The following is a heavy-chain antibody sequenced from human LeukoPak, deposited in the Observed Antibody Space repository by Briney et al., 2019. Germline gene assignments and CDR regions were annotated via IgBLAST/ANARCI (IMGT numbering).Heavy chain of an antibody. CDR1: RLTFYDQA. CDR3: ASQTKYYSGSAGSYWGAFDL. D-gene: IGHD3-10*01. CDR2: SGNDGST. Sequence: QSGGSLRLSCAASRLTFYDQAMHWVRQAPGTGLEWVSLSGNDGSTYYADSVRGRFTISRDISNNSLYLEMSSLRPEDTALYHCASQTKYYSGSAGSYWGAFDLWGQGTMVTVSS. V-gene: IGHV3-43*02. J-gene: IGHJ3*01.